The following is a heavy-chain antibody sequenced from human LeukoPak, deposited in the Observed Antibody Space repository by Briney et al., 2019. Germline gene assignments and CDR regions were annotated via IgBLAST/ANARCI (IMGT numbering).Heavy chain of an antibody. V-gene: IGHV3-21*01. Sequence: GGSLRLSCAASGFSFSTYSMNWVRQAPGKGPGWVSSISSSSGDIYYGDSVKGRFTISRDNAKNSLYLQMNSLRVEDTAVYFCTVDTDYFEGLGFPRPALNDYWGQGTLVTVSS. J-gene: IGHJ4*02. CDR2: ISSSSGDI. CDR3: TVDTDYFEGLGFPRPALNDY. CDR1: GFSFSTYS. D-gene: IGHD3-22*01.